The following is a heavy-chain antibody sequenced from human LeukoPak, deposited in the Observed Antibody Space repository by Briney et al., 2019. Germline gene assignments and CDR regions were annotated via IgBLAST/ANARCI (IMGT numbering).Heavy chain of an antibody. J-gene: IGHJ3*02. CDR1: GGSITTSSYY. V-gene: IGHV4-39*01. CDR3: AKTTRASIRSAFDI. D-gene: IGHD1-7*01. Sequence: PSETLSLTCTVSGGSITTSSYYWGWVRQPPGKGLEWIGCTSHSGTTFYSPSLRSRVSISVDTPNSQFSLKLSSMTATDAAVYYCAKTTRASIRSAFDIWGQGTLVTVSS. CDR2: TSHSGTT.